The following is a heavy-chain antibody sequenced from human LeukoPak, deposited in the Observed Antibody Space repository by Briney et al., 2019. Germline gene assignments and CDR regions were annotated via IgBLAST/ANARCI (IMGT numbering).Heavy chain of an antibody. V-gene: IGHV4-61*02. CDR1: GGSISSGTYY. Sequence: SETLSLTCTVSGGSISSGTYYWTWIRQPAGKGLEWIGRIYTSGSTNYNPSLKSRVTISVDTSKNQFSLKLSSVTAADTAVYYCARDNSVRDEAWWFNPWGQGTLVTVSS. D-gene: IGHD5-24*01. CDR2: IYTSGST. CDR3: ARDNSVRDEAWWFNP. J-gene: IGHJ5*02.